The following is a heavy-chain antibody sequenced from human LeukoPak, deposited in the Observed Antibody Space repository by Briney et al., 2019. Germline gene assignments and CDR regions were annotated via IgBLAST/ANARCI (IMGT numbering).Heavy chain of an antibody. CDR1: GGTFSSYA. Sequence: ASVKVSCKASGGTFSSYAISWVRQAPGQGLEWMGWISAYNGNTNYAQKLQGRVTMTTDTSTSTAYMELRSLRSDDTAVYYCAREERNGDYPDYWGQGTLVTVSS. D-gene: IGHD4-17*01. V-gene: IGHV1-18*01. J-gene: IGHJ4*02. CDR2: ISAYNGNT. CDR3: AREERNGDYPDY.